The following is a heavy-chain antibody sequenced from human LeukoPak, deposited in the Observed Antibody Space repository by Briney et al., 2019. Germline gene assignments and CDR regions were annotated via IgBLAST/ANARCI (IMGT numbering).Heavy chain of an antibody. J-gene: IGHJ6*03. D-gene: IGHD4-23*01. CDR1: GVSISSYY. CDR2: IYYSGTT. CDR3: ARELRWREHYYYMEV. Sequence: SETLSLTCTGSGVSISSYYWSWIRQPPGKGLEWIGYIYYSGTTNYNPSRKRRVTISVDTSKNHFSLKLSSVTAADTAVYYCARELRWREHYYYMEVWGKGTTVTVSS. V-gene: IGHV4-59*01.